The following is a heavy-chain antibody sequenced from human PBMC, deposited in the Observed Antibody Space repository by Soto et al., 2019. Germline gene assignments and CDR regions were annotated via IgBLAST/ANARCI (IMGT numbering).Heavy chain of an antibody. CDR3: ARAYSSQYFDY. D-gene: IGHD1-26*01. CDR1: GGSISSYY. V-gene: IGHV4-59*01. J-gene: IGHJ4*02. Sequence: SETLSLTCTVSGGSISSYYWSWIRQPPGKGLEWIGYIYYSGSTNYNPSLKSRVTISVDTSKNQFSLKLSSVTAADTAVYYCARAYSSQYFDYWGQGTLGTVS. CDR2: IYYSGST.